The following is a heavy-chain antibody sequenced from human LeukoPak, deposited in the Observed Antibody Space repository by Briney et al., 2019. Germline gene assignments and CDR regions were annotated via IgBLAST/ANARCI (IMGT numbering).Heavy chain of an antibody. Sequence: ASVKVSCKASGYTFTAQYMHWVRQAPRQGLEWMGWINPNNGDTKYAQSFLGRVTMTRDTSTTTAYMELSSLRSDDTAVYFCASYPRSIPTPPFDYWGQGTLVTVSS. D-gene: IGHD2-21*01. CDR2: INPNNGDT. CDR1: GYTFTAQY. J-gene: IGHJ4*02. V-gene: IGHV1-2*02. CDR3: ASYPRSIPTPPFDY.